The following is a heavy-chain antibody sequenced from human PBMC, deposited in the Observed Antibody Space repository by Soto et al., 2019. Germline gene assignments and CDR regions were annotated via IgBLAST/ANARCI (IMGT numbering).Heavy chain of an antibody. Sequence: EVQLLESGGGLVQPGGSLRLSCAASGFTFNSYSMSWVRQTPGKGLEWVSGISGSGGSTYHADSVKGRFTISRDNSKNTVYVQMNRLRAEDAGVYYCAKEMGAFWFDPWGQGTLVTVSS. J-gene: IGHJ5*02. CDR1: GFTFNSYS. CDR2: ISGSGGST. CDR3: AKEMGAFWFDP. V-gene: IGHV3-23*01.